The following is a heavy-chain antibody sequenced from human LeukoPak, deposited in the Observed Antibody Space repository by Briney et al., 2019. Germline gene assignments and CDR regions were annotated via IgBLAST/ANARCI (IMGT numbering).Heavy chain of an antibody. CDR3: ARHVGSRGRVDY. CDR1: GGSISSYY. Sequence: PSETLSLTCTVSGGSISSYYWSWIRQPPGKGLEWIGYIYYSGSTNYNPSLKSRVTISVDTSKNQFSLKLSSVTAADTAVYYCARHVGSRGRVDYWGQGTLVTVSS. V-gene: IGHV4-59*08. J-gene: IGHJ4*02. CDR2: IYYSGST. D-gene: IGHD3-16*01.